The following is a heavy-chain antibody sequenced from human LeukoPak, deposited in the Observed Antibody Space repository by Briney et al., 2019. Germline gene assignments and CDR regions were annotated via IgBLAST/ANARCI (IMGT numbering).Heavy chain of an antibody. Sequence: PSETLSLTCTVSGGSISSSSYYWGWIRQPPGKGLEWIGRIYYSGSTYYNPSLTSRVTISADTSTNQFSLKLSSVTAADTAVYYCARSLYYRPPTNFDCCSQGTLVTVSS. J-gene: IGHJ4*01. CDR3: ARSLYYRPPTNFDC. V-gene: IGHV4-39*01. D-gene: IGHD2-8*01. CDR1: GGSISSSSYY. CDR2: IYYSGST.